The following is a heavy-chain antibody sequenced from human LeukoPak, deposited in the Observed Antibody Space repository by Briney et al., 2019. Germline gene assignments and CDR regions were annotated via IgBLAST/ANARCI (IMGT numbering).Heavy chain of an antibody. Sequence: GGSLRLSCAASGFTFSSYAMSWVRQAPGKGLEWVSVISGSGGNTYYADSVKGRFTISRDNAKNSLYLQMNSLRAEDTAVYYCARDLPDITIFGVVIRGNGMDVWGQGTTVTVSS. CDR2: ISGSGGNT. CDR3: ARDLPDITIFGVVIRGNGMDV. V-gene: IGHV3-23*01. D-gene: IGHD3-3*01. J-gene: IGHJ6*02. CDR1: GFTFSSYA.